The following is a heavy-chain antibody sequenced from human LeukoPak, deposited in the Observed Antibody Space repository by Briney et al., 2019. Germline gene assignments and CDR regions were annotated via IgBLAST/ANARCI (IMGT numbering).Heavy chain of an antibody. D-gene: IGHD3-10*01. J-gene: IGHJ4*02. V-gene: IGHV3-23*01. CDR2: ISGSGGST. Sequence: GGSLRLSCAASGFTFSSYAMSWVRQAPGKGLEWVSAISGSGGSTSYAQKFQGRVTMTRDTSTSTVYMELSSLRSEDTAVYYCARVGRRSGSFDYWGQGTLVTVSS. CDR3: ARVGRRSGSFDY. CDR1: GFTFSSYA.